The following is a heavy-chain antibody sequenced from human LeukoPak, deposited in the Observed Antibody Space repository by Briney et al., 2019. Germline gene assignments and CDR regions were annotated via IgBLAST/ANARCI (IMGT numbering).Heavy chain of an antibody. J-gene: IGHJ5*02. CDR3: ARDLYHYESSS. CDR2: VSAYNGNT. D-gene: IGHD3-22*01. CDR1: GYTFTSYG. V-gene: IGHV1-18*01. Sequence: EASVKVSCKASGYTFTSYGISWVRQAPGQGLEWMGWVSAYNGNTNYAQKVQGRVTMTTDTSTSTAYMELRSLRSDDTAVYYCARDLYHYESSSWGQGTLVTVSS.